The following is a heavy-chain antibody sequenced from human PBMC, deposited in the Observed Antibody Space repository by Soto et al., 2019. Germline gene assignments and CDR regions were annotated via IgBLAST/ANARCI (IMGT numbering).Heavy chain of an antibody. D-gene: IGHD1-26*01. J-gene: IGHJ4*02. CDR2: IFSNDEK. Sequence: KESGPVLVKPTETLTLTCPVSGFSLSNARMGVSWIRQPPGKALEWLAHIFSNDEKSYSTSLKSRLTISKDTSKSQVVLTMTNMDPVDTATYYCARIRINSGSYDHFDYWGQGTLVTVSS. CDR1: GFSLSNARMG. V-gene: IGHV2-26*01. CDR3: ARIRINSGSYDHFDY.